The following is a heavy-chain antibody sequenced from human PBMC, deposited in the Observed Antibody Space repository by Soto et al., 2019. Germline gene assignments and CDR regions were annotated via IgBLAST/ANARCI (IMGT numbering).Heavy chain of an antibody. D-gene: IGHD4-17*01. CDR1: GGSISSSSYY. CDR2: IYYSGSN. J-gene: IGHJ4*02. Sequence: QLQLQESGPGLVKPSETLSLTCTVSGGSISSSSYYWGWIRQPPGKGLEWIGSIYYSGSNYYNPSLKSRVTISVDTSKNQFSLKLSSVTAADTAVYYCASLPDYGSYFDYWGQGTLVTVSS. CDR3: ASLPDYGSYFDY. V-gene: IGHV4-39*01.